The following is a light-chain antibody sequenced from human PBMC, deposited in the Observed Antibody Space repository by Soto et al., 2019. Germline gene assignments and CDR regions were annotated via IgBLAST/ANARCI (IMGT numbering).Light chain of an antibody. J-gene: IGKJ1*01. CDR3: QQYGSSPGT. V-gene: IGKV3-20*01. CDR2: GAS. CDR1: QSVSSSY. Sequence: EIVLTQSSGTLSLSPGERATLSCRASQSVSSSYLAWYQQKPGQAPRLLIYGASSRATGIPDRFSGSGSGTDFTLTISRLEPEDFAVYYCQQYGSSPGTFGQGTMVEIK.